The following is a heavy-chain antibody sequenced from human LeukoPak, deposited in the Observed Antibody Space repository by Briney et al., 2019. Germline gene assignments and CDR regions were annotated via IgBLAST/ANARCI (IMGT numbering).Heavy chain of an antibody. CDR2: ISSSGTNI. Sequence: GGSLRLSCAASGFTFSSNEMNWVGQAPGKGREWVTYISSSGTNIYYEDSGKGRFSMARDNGNNLMYLKMNRQRGEDADVYYSARASLSSDCSRYLDFDSSGPGTLVTVSS. CDR1: GFTFSSNE. D-gene: IGHD3-22*01. J-gene: IGHJ4*01. V-gene: IGHV3-48*03. CDR3: ARASLSSDCSRYLDFDS.